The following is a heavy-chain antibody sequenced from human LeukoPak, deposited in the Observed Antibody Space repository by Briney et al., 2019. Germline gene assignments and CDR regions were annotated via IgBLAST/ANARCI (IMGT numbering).Heavy chain of an antibody. J-gene: IGHJ4*02. CDR2: IKQDGSET. CDR1: GFTFNSYW. V-gene: IGHV3-7*03. CDR3: ARGAFSIFY. D-gene: IGHD3-3*02. Sequence: GGSPRLSCAASGFTFNSYWMSWVRQAPGKGLECVANIKQDGSETYYVDSVKGRFTISRDNAKNSLYLQMNSLRAGDTAVYYCARGAFSIFYWGQGTLVTVSS.